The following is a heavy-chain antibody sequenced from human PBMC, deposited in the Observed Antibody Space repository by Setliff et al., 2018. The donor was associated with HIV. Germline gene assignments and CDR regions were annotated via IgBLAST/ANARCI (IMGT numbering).Heavy chain of an antibody. V-gene: IGHV4-61*09. D-gene: IGHD3-10*01. CDR2: IYASGST. CDR3: ARVGASGVPSTMDYYYYMDV. Sequence: PSETLSLTCTVSGVSISSGSYYWSWIRQSAGKGLEWIGHIYASGSTKYNPSLESRVTMSVDTSRTQFSLKLRSVTAADTAVYYCARVGASGVPSTMDYYYYMDVWGKGTTVTVSS. CDR1: GVSISSGSYY. J-gene: IGHJ6*03.